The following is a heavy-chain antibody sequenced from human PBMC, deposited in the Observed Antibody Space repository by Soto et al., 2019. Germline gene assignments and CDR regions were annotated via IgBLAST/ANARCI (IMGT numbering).Heavy chain of an antibody. Sequence: GGSLRLSCAASGFTFSSYSMNWVRQAPGKGLEWVSYISSSSSSTIYYADSVKGRFTISRDNAKNSLYLQMNSLRDEDTAVYYCARDGGYIAARQFDYWGQGTLVTVSS. V-gene: IGHV3-48*02. CDR2: ISSSSSSTI. D-gene: IGHD6-6*01. CDR3: ARDGGYIAARQFDY. CDR1: GFTFSSYS. J-gene: IGHJ4*02.